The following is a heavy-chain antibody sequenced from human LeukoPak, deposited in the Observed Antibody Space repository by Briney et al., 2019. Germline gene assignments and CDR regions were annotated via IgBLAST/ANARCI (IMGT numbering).Heavy chain of an antibody. J-gene: IGHJ6*03. V-gene: IGHV1-18*01. CDR2: ISANSVRS. CDR1: GYTFSTYG. CDR3: ARGVYMDL. Sequence: GASVKVSCKASGYTFSTYGLSWVRQAPGQGLEWMGWISANSVRSNYAQRLHDRVTMTSDTSTSTGYMDLRNLRSDDTAVYYCARGVYMDLWGTGTTVTV.